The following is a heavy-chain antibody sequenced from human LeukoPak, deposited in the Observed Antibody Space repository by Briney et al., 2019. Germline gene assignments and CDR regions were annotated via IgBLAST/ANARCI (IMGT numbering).Heavy chain of an antibody. J-gene: IGHJ3*02. CDR2: ISAYNGNT. V-gene: IGHV1-18*01. D-gene: IGHD6-19*01. Sequence: ASVKVSCKASGYTFTSYGISWVRQAPGQGFEWLGWISAYNGNTNYAQNLQGRVTITTDTSTSTAYMELRSLRSDDTAVYYCARIGLGGPPDAFDIWGQGTMVTVSS. CDR1: GYTFTSYG. CDR3: ARIGLGGPPDAFDI.